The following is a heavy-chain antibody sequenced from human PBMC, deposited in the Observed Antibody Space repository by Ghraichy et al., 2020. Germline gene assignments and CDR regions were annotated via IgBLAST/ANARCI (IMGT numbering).Heavy chain of an antibody. CDR1: GDSVSSNSAA. Sequence: SQTLSLTCAISGDSVSSNSAAWNWIRQSPSRGLEWLGRTYYRSKWYNDYAVSVKSRITINPDTSKNQFSLQLNSVTPEDTAVYYCARDGRAYSSGWYPEYYFDYWGQGTLVTVSS. D-gene: IGHD6-19*01. V-gene: IGHV6-1*01. J-gene: IGHJ4*02. CDR3: ARDGRAYSSGWYPEYYFDY. CDR2: TYYRSKWYN.